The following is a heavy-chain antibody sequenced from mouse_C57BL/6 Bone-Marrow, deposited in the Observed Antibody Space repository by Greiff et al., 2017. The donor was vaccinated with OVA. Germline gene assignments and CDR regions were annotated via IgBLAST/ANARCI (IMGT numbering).Heavy chain of an antibody. CDR2: INYDGSST. J-gene: IGHJ4*01. CDR1: GFTFSDYY. D-gene: IGHD1-1*01. V-gene: IGHV5-16*01. CDR3: ARGIYYYGSSYAMDY. Sequence: EVKLVESEGGLVQPGSSMKLSCTASGFTFSDYYMAWVRQVPEKGLEWVANINYDGSSTYYLDSLKSRFIISRDNAKNILYLQMSRLKSEDTATYYCARGIYYYGSSYAMDYWGQGTSVTVSS.